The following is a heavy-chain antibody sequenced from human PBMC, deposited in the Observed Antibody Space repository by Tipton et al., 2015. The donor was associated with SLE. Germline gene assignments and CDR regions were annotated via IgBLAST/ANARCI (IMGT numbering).Heavy chain of an antibody. J-gene: IGHJ3*02. Sequence: QLVQSGPEVKKPGESLRISCKGSGYSFTSYWISWVRQMPGKGLEWMGRIDPSDSYTNYSPSFQGHVTISADKSISTAYLQWSSLKASDTAMYYCARRVYCTNGVCFYAFDIWGQGTMVTVSS. CDR1: GYSFTSYW. V-gene: IGHV5-10-1*01. CDR2: IDPSDSYT. CDR3: ARRVYCTNGVCFYAFDI. D-gene: IGHD2-8*01.